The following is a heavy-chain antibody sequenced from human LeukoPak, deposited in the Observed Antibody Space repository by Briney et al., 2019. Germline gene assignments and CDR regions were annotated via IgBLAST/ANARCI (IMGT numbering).Heavy chain of an antibody. CDR3: ASRIAVAGNYYYYGMDV. V-gene: IGHV1-8*02. D-gene: IGHD6-19*01. J-gene: IGHJ6*02. CDR1: GYIFTSYD. CDR2: MNPNSGNT. Sequence: ASVKVSCKASGYIFTSYDINWVRQTPGQGLEWMGWMNPNSGNTGYAQKFQGRVTITRNTSISTAYMELSSLRSEDTAVYYCASRIAVAGNYYYYGMDVWGQGTAVTVSS.